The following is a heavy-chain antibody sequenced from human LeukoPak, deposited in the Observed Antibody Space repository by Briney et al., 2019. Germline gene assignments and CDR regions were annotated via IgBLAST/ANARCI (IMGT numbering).Heavy chain of an antibody. D-gene: IGHD3-22*01. CDR3: ARAFYYDRSGYFDAFDL. V-gene: IGHV1-69*02. J-gene: IGHJ3*01. CDR1: GGTFSTYT. Sequence: GASVMVSCKASGGTFSTYTISWVRQAPGQGLEWMGRIIPILGIANYAQKFQGRVTITADKSTSAAYMELSSLRSEDTAVYYCARAFYYDRSGYFDAFDLWGQGTAVTVSS. CDR2: IIPILGIA.